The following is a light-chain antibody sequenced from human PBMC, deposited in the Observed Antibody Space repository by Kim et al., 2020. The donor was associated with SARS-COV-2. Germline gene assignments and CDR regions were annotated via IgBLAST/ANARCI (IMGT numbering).Light chain of an antibody. CDR2: AAS. CDR3: QQYGNSVT. Sequence: WSPGERATLSCRASQSVSRNYLAWHQQRPGQTPRLLMYAASSRATGFPDRFSGSGSGTDFTLTISRLEPEDFAVYYCQQYGNSVTFGGGTKVDIK. CDR1: QSVSRNY. V-gene: IGKV3-20*01. J-gene: IGKJ4*01.